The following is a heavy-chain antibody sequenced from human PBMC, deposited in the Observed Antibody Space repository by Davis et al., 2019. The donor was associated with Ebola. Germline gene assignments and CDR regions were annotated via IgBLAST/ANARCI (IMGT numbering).Heavy chain of an antibody. Sequence: PGGSLRLSCAVSGFTFSSCGMHWVRQAPGKGLEWVSTLGTSADTYYADSVKGRFTISRDNSKNTLYLQMNSLRADDTAVYYCATDPYGANPQSADYWGQGSLVTVSS. CDR3: ATDPYGANPQSADY. J-gene: IGHJ4*02. D-gene: IGHD4/OR15-4a*01. V-gene: IGHV3-23*01. CDR2: LGTSADT. CDR1: GFTFSSCG.